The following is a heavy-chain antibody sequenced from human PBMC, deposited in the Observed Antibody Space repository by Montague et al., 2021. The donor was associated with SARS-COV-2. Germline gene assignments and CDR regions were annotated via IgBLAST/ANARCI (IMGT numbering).Heavy chain of an antibody. CDR3: AHRLPAVAAFDY. J-gene: IGHJ4*02. Sequence: VKTTQTLTLTCTFSGFSLSTRTVGVGWIRQPPGKALEWLALIYWDDDKRYSPSLKSGLTITKVTSKNQVVLTMTNMDPVDTATYYCAHRLPAVAAFDYWGQGTLVTVSS. CDR2: IYWDDDK. V-gene: IGHV2-5*02. D-gene: IGHD6-6*01. CDR1: GFSLSTRTVG.